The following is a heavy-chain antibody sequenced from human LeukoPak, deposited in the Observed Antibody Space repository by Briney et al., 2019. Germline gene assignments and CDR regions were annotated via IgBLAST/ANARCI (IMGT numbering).Heavy chain of an antibody. CDR3: VKGPRPDITVAHTVEN. J-gene: IGHJ4*02. CDR1: GFIFSNYA. CDR2: ISSRGDST. V-gene: IGHV3-23*01. Sequence: GGSLRLSCAASGFIFSNYAISWVRQVPGRGLEWVSTISSRGDSTYVADSVKGRFTISRDNSKNSLYLQMNTVRAEDTAVYYCVKGPRPDITVAHTVENWGQGTLVTVSS. D-gene: IGHD6-19*01.